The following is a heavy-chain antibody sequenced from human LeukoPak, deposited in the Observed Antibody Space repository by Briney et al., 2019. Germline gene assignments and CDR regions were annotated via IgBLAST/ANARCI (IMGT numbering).Heavy chain of an antibody. Sequence: GGSLRLSCAASGFTFSSCSMNWVRQAPGKGLEWVSYISSSSSTIYYADSVKGRFTISRDNAKNSLYLQMNSLRAEDTAVYYCAIPYCSSTSCYVGAFDIWGQGTMVTVSS. CDR2: ISSSSSTI. V-gene: IGHV3-48*01. CDR3: AIPYCSSTSCYVGAFDI. J-gene: IGHJ3*02. D-gene: IGHD2-2*01. CDR1: GFTFSSCS.